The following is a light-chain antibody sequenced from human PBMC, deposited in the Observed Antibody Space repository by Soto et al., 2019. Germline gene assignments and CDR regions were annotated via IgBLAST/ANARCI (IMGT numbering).Light chain of an antibody. CDR2: DAS. Sequence: EIVLTQSPATLSLSPGERATLSCRASQSVSSYLAWYQQKPGQAPRLLIYDASNTATGIPARFSGSGSGTDFTLTISSLQSEDFAVYYCQQYHNWPITFGQGTRLEIK. CDR3: QQYHNWPIT. V-gene: IGKV3-11*01. CDR1: QSVSSY. J-gene: IGKJ5*01.